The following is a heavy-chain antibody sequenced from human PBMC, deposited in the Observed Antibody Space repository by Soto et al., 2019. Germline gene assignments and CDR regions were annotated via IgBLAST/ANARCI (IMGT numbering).Heavy chain of an antibody. CDR3: ARAYSALAAAGTLLDY. J-gene: IGHJ4*02. V-gene: IGHV3-7*05. Sequence: EVQLVESRGGLVQPGGSLRLSCAATGFTFSSYWMSWVRQAPGKGLEWVANIKQDGSEKYYVDSVKGRFTISRDNAKNSLYLQMNSLRAEDTAVYYCARAYSALAAAGTLLDYWGQGTRVTVSS. CDR2: IKQDGSEK. CDR1: GFTFSSYW. D-gene: IGHD6-13*01.